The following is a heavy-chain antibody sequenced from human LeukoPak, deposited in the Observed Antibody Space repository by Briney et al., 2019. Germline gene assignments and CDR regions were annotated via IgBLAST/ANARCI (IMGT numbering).Heavy chain of an antibody. D-gene: IGHD4-17*01. CDR3: ARDQTVTTDYYYYYGMDV. CDR1: GFTFRAYA. CDR2: IWHDGSNR. J-gene: IGHJ6*02. V-gene: IGHV3-33*01. Sequence: GGSLRLSCAASGFTFRAYAMHWVRQAPGKGLEWVTGIWHDGSNRYYADSVEGRLTVSRDNSESTLYLQVNSLRAEDTAVYYCARDQTVTTDYYYYYGMDVWGQGTTVTVSS.